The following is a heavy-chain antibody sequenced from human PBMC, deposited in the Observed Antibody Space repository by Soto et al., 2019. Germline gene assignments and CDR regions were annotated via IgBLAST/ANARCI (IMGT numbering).Heavy chain of an antibody. CDR1: GFTFSSYA. J-gene: IGHJ5*02. V-gene: IGHV3-30-3*01. D-gene: IGHD3-10*01. CDR2: ISYDGSNK. CDR3: ARERSYGSGSFGWFDP. Sequence: GGSLRLSCAASGFTFSSYAMHWVRQAPGKGLEWVAVISYDGSNKYYADSVKGRFTISRDNSKNTLYLQMNSLRAEDTAVYYSARERSYGSGSFGWFDPWGQGTLVTVSS.